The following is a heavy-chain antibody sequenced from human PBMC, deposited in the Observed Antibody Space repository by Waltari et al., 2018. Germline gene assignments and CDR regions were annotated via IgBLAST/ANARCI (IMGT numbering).Heavy chain of an antibody. V-gene: IGHV4-59*11. CDR2: IYYSGST. CDR3: ARVATIYSLGAFDI. J-gene: IGHJ3*02. CDR1: GGSISSHY. D-gene: IGHD5-12*01. Sequence: QVQLQESGPGLVKPSETLSLTCPVSGGSISSHYWSWIRQPPGKGLEWIGYIYYSGSTNYNPSLKSRVTISVDTSKNQFSLKLSSVTAADTAVYYCARVATIYSLGAFDIWGQGTMVTVSS.